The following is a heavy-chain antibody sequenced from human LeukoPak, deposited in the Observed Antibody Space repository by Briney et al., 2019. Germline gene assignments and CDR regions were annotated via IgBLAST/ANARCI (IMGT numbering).Heavy chain of an antibody. D-gene: IGHD6-6*01. CDR1: GGSISSYY. J-gene: IGHJ4*02. CDR3: ARGVGQLVRDFDY. Sequence: MPSETLSLTCTVSGGSISSYYWSWIRQPPGKGLEWIGYIYYSGSTNYNPSLKSRVTISVDTSKNQFSLKLSSVTAADTAVYYCARGVGQLVRDFDYWGQGTLVTVSS. V-gene: IGHV4-59*12. CDR2: IYYSGST.